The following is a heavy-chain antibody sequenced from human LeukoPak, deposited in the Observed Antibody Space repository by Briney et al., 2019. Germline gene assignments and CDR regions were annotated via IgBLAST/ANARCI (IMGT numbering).Heavy chain of an antibody. CDR2: IDPSNDKI. V-gene: IGHV1-18*01. Sequence: ASVKDSCKASGYTFKRYGICWVRPAPGRGGEWIGWIDPSNDKIKYAVKIQGRVTMTTDKSTSTAYMDLRSLRSDDTAVYYCARDGVSGHFDYWGRGTLVTVSS. CDR1: GYTFKRYG. CDR3: ARDGVSGHFDY. D-gene: IGHD3-3*01. J-gene: IGHJ4*01.